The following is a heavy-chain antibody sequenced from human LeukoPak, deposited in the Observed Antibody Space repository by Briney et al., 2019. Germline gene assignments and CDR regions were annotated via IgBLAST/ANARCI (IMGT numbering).Heavy chain of an antibody. CDR2: IYYSGST. V-gene: IGHV4-59*01. CDR1: GGSISSYY. J-gene: IGHJ4*02. D-gene: IGHD4-17*01. CDR3: ARYIQGYGDYPFYFDY. Sequence: SETLSLTCTVSGGSISSYYWSWIRQPPGKGLEWIGYIYYSGSTNYNPSLKSRVTISVDTSKNQFSLKLSSVTAADTAVYYCARYIQGYGDYPFYFDYWGQGTLVTVSS.